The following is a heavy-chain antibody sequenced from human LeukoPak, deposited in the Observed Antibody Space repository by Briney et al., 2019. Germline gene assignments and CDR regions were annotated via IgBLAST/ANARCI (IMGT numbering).Heavy chain of an antibody. CDR3: ARVRTAMGNDY. CDR1: GFTFSSYW. D-gene: IGHD5-18*01. J-gene: IGHJ4*02. V-gene: IGHV3-7*01. Sequence: PGGSLRLSCAASGFTFSSYWMSWVRQAPGKGLEWVANIKQDGSEKYYVASVKGRFTNSRDNAKNSLYLQMNSLRAEDTAVYYCARVRTAMGNDYWGQGTLVTVSS. CDR2: IKQDGSEK.